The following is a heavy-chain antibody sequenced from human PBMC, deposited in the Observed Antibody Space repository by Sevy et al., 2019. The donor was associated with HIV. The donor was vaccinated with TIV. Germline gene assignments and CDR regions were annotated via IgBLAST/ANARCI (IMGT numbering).Heavy chain of an antibody. D-gene: IGHD2-21*02. CDR1: GFTFSNYW. J-gene: IGHJ3*02. Sequence: GGSLRLSCAASGFTFSNYWMSWVRQAPGKGLEWVANIKQGGSEKYYVDSVKGRFTISRDNAKNSLYLQMNSLRVEDTAVYYCARGGDDGAFDIWGQGTLVTVSS. V-gene: IGHV3-7*01. CDR3: ARGGDDGAFDI. CDR2: IKQGGSEK.